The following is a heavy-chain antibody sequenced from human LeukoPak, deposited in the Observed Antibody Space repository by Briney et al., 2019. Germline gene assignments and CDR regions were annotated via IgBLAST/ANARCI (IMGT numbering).Heavy chain of an antibody. D-gene: IGHD3-3*01. J-gene: IGHJ4*02. V-gene: IGHV3-43D*04. CDR2: ISWDGGST. CDR1: GFTFDDYA. CDR3: ASSQGYDFWSGYLLDY. Sequence: GGSLRLSCAASGFTFDDYAMHWVRRAPGKGLEGVSLISWDGGSTYYADSVKGRFTISRDNSKNSLYLQMNSLRAEDTALYYCASSQGYDFWSGYLLDYWGQGTLVTVSS.